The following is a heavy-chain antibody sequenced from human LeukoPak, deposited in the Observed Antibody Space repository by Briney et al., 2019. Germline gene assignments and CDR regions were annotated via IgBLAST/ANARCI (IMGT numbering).Heavy chain of an antibody. CDR3: ARDQGAAGDY. CDR2: IDQDGNEK. J-gene: IGHJ4*02. D-gene: IGHD6-13*01. V-gene: IGHV3-7*01. Sequence: PSETLSLTCTVSGGSISSYYWSWIRQPPGKGLEWVANIDQDGNEKFYVDSVKGRFTISRDNAKNSVYLQMNSLRAEDTALYYCARDQGAAGDYWGQGTLVTVSS. CDR1: GGSISSYY.